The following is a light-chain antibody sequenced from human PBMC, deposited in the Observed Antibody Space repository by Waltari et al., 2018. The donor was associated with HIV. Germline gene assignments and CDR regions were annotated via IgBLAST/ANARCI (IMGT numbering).Light chain of an antibody. Sequence: SYELTQPPSVSVSPGQTASITCSGDKLGDKYACWYQQKPGQSHVLVIYQDSKRPSGIPERFSGSNTGNTATLTISGTQAMDEADYYCQAWDSSTEGYVFGTGTKVTVL. CDR2: QDS. V-gene: IGLV3-1*01. J-gene: IGLJ1*01. CDR1: KLGDKY. CDR3: QAWDSSTEGYV.